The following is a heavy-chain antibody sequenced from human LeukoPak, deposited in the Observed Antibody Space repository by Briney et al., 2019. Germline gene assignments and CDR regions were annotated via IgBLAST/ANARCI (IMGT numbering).Heavy chain of an antibody. CDR1: GYSISSGYY. V-gene: IGHV4-61*01. D-gene: IGHD4-17*01. Sequence: PSETLSLTCTVSGYSISSGYYWSWIRQPPGKGLEWIGYIYYSGSTNYNPSLKSRVTISVDTSKNQFSLKLSSVTAADTAVYYCARGSNYGDKHRYYYYYMDVWGKGTTVTISS. CDR3: ARGSNYGDKHRYYYYYMDV. CDR2: IYYSGST. J-gene: IGHJ6*03.